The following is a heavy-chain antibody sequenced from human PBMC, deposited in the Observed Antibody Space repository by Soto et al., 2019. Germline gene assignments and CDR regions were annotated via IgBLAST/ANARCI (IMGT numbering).Heavy chain of an antibody. CDR2: INHSGST. Sequence: SETLSLTCAVYGGSFSGYYWSWIRQPPGKGLEWIGEINHSGSTNYNPSLKSRVTISVDTPKNQFSLKLSSVTAADTAVYYCAREDIVVVPAPDGSYYYYMDVWGKGTTVTVSS. V-gene: IGHV4-34*09. CDR1: GGSFSGYY. D-gene: IGHD2-2*01. CDR3: AREDIVVVPAPDGSYYYYMDV. J-gene: IGHJ6*03.